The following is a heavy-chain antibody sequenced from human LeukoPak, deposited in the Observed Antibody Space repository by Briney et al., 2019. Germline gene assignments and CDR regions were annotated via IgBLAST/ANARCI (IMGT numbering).Heavy chain of an antibody. V-gene: IGHV4-39*07. CDR2: IYYSGST. CDR1: GDSISSSSYY. D-gene: IGHD6-19*01. CDR3: ARVPNSGWYYFDY. J-gene: IGHJ4*02. Sequence: SETLSLTCTVSGDSISSSSYYWGWIRQPPGKGLEWIGNIYYSGSTYYNPSLKSRVTISVDTSKNQFSLKLSSVTAADTAVYYCARVPNSGWYYFDYWGQGTLVTVSS.